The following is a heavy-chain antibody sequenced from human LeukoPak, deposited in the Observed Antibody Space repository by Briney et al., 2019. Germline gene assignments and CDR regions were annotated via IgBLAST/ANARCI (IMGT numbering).Heavy chain of an antibody. Sequence: PGGSLRLSCEASGFTFSTYSMNWVRQATGKGLEWVSYISSGSSSIFYADSVKGRFTISRDNSKNSLYLQMNSLRVEDTAVYYCARGGIAARFAYWGQGTLVTVSS. V-gene: IGHV3-48*04. CDR2: ISSGSSSI. D-gene: IGHD6-6*01. CDR1: GFTFSTYS. CDR3: ARGGIAARFAY. J-gene: IGHJ4*02.